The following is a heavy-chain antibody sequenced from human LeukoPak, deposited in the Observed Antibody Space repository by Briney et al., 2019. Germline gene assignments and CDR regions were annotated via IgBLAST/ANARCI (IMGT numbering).Heavy chain of an antibody. CDR3: ARVGSYCGGDCYLDY. V-gene: IGHV3-21*01. CDR2: ISSSSSYI. J-gene: IGHJ4*02. D-gene: IGHD2-21*02. Sequence: PGGSLRLSCAASGFTFSSYSMNWVRQAPGKGLEWVSSISSSSSYIYYADSVKGRFTISRDNAKNSLYLQMNSLRAEDTAVYYCARVGSYCGGDCYLDYWDQGTLVTVSS. CDR1: GFTFSSYS.